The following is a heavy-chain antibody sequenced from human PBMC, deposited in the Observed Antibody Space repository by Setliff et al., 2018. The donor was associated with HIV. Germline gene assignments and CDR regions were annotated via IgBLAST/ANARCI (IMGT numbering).Heavy chain of an antibody. J-gene: IGHJ3*02. Sequence: GASVKVSCKTFGYYFNIDYIHWVRQAPGQGLEWMGIINPAGNPTSYAQKFQGRLTMTRDTSTNTVYMELSSLRSEDTAVYYCARDRTVAGTLDAFDIWGQGTMVTVSS. CDR2: INPAGNPT. V-gene: IGHV1-46*02. CDR3: ARDRTVAGTLDAFDI. D-gene: IGHD6-19*01. CDR1: GYYFNIDY.